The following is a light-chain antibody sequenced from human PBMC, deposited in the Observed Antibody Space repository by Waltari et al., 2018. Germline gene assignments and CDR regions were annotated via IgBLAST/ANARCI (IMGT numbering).Light chain of an antibody. CDR3: NSFTSRTTYV. J-gene: IGLJ1*01. V-gene: IGLV2-14*01. CDR1: SSAIGAHTY. Sequence: QSALTQPASVSGSPGQSITLSCTGTSSAIGAHTYVSWYQQHPGKAPKVMIYGVSNRPSGVSNRFSGSKSGNTASLTISGLQAEDEADYYCNSFTSRTTYVFGTGTKVTVL. CDR2: GVS.